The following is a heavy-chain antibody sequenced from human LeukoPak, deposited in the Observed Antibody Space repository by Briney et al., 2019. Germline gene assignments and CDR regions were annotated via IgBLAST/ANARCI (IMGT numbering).Heavy chain of an antibody. V-gene: IGHV4-39*07. CDR3: ARGVIAAGGNDFDY. Sequence: SEALSLTCTVSGGSISSSSLYWGWLRQPPGRGLEWIGSIYYSGRTYYNPSLKSRVTISINTPKNQFSLKVISVTAADTAVYYCARGVIAAGGNDFDYWGQGTLVTVSS. CDR2: IYYSGRT. D-gene: IGHD6-13*01. CDR1: GGSISSSSLY. J-gene: IGHJ4*02.